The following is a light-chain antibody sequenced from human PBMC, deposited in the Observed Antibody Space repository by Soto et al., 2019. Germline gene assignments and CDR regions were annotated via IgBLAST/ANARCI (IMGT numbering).Light chain of an antibody. Sequence: DIQMTQSPSSLSASVGDRVTITCRASQNIGRFLNWHQQKPGKAPNVLINVASTLRSGVPSRFSSSGSGTDFNLTINSLQPEDFATYFCQQSFTTPLTFGGGTKVDIK. CDR1: QNIGRF. CDR3: QQSFTTPLT. J-gene: IGKJ4*01. V-gene: IGKV1-39*01. CDR2: VAS.